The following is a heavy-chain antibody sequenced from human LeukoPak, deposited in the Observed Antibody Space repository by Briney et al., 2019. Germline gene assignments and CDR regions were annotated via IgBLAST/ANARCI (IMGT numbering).Heavy chain of an antibody. D-gene: IGHD3-22*01. CDR2: ISYSGST. CDR3: ARVSPRDTYYLGMDV. CDR1: GGLISSYY. Sequence: SETLSLTCTVSGGLISSYYWSWIRQPPGKRLEWIGYISYSGSTNYNPSLKSRVTISVDTSKKQFSLKLRSVTAADTAVYYCARVSPRDTYYLGMDVWGRGTTVTVSS. J-gene: IGHJ6*02. V-gene: IGHV4-59*01.